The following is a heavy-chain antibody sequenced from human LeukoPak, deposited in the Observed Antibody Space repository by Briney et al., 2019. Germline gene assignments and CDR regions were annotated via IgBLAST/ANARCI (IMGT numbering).Heavy chain of an antibody. CDR2: IYYSGST. D-gene: IGHD2-2*01. J-gene: IGHJ4*02. CDR1: GGSISSSSYY. Sequence: PSETLSLTCTVSGGSISSSSYYWRWIRQPPGKGLEWFGYIYYSGSTNYNPSLKSRVTISVVTSKNQFSLKLSSVTAADTAVYYCARRDCSSTSCYSYYFDYWGQGTLVTVSS. V-gene: IGHV4-61*05. CDR3: ARRDCSSTSCYSYYFDY.